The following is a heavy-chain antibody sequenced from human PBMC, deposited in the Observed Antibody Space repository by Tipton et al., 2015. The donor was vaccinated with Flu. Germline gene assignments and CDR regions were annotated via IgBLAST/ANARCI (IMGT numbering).Heavy chain of an antibody. Sequence: TLSLTCTVSGGSISSGGYYWSWIRQHPGKGLEWIGYIYYSGSTYYNPSLKSRVTISVVTSKNQFSLKLSSVTAADTAVYYCARDSMAAAGDWGQGTLVTVSS. CDR2: IYYSGST. CDR1: GGSISSGGYY. D-gene: IGHD6-13*01. V-gene: IGHV4-31*03. J-gene: IGHJ4*02. CDR3: ARDSMAAAGD.